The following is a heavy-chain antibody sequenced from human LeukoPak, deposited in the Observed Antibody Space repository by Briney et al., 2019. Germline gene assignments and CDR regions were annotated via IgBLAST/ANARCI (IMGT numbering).Heavy chain of an antibody. D-gene: IGHD4-11*01. CDR1: GYTFTSYY. CDR3: ASTGSGTHFYSDYFNWFDP. CDR2: INPSGGST. J-gene: IGHJ5*02. Sequence: ASVKVSCKASGYTFTSYYMHWVRQAPGQGLEWMGIINPSGGSTSYAQKFQGRVTMTRDTSTSTVYMELSSLRSEDTAVYYCASTGSGTHFYSDYFNWFDPWGQGTLVTVSS. V-gene: IGHV1-46*01.